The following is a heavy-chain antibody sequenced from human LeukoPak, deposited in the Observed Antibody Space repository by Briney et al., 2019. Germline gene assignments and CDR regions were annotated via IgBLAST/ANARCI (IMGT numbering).Heavy chain of an antibody. J-gene: IGHJ4*02. CDR1: GYTFTSYY. D-gene: IGHD2-15*01. V-gene: IGHV1-46*01. Sequence: GASVKVSCKASGYTFTSYYMHWVRQAPGQGLEWMGIINPSGGSTSYAQKFQGRVTMTRDTSTSTVYMELSSLRSEDTAVCYCARAFPYCSGGSCYYRETNGYYFDYWGQGTLVTASS. CDR2: INPSGGST. CDR3: ARAFPYCSGGSCYYRETNGYYFDY.